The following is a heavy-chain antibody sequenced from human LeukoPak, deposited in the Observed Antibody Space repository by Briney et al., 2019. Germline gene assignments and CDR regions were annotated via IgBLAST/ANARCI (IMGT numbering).Heavy chain of an antibody. J-gene: IGHJ5*02. CDR1: GGSISSSSYY. CDR2: IHYTGST. V-gene: IGHV4-39*07. CDR3: ARDLITPPYNWFDP. Sequence: KPSETLSLTCTVSGGSISSSSYYWGWIRQPPGKGLEWIGFIHYTGSTYYNPSLKSRVTISVDTSKNQFSLKLSSVTAADTAFYYCARDLITPPYNWFDPWGQGTLVTVSS. D-gene: IGHD5-24*01.